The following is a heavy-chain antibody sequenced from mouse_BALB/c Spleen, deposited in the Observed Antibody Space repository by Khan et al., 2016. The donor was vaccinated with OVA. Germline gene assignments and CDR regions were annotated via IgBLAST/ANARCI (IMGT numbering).Heavy chain of an antibody. CDR3: ARDSNFDY. CDR2: ISSGSSTT. J-gene: IGHJ2*01. V-gene: IGHV5-17*02. Sequence: EVQLQESGGGLVQPGGSRKLSCAASGFTFSRFGMHWVRQAPEKGLEWVAYISSGSSTTYYADTVKGRFTISRDNPKNTLFLQMTSLRSEDTAMYYCARDSNFDYWGQGTTLTVSA. CDR1: GFTFSRFG.